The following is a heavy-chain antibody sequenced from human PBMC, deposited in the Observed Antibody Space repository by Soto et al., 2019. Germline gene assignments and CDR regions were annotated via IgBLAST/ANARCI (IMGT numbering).Heavy chain of an antibody. CDR1: GYSFTGLD. D-gene: IGHD3-16*01. Sequence: QVPLVQSGAEVREPGASVKVSCKASGYSFTGLDINWVRQTTGQGLEWMGWMQPSSGRTGYAQKFKGRITMTRDTAKNAAYMELSSLTSDDTAFYYCARGVIAGVDYWGQGTLVTVSS. J-gene: IGHJ4*02. CDR2: MQPSSGRT. CDR3: ARGVIAGVDY. V-gene: IGHV1-8*01.